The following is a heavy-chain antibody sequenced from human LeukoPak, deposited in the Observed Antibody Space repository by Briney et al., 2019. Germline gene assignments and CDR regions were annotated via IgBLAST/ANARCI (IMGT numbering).Heavy chain of an antibody. Sequence: KTSETLSLTCTVSGDSVSSYYWSWIRQPPGKGLGWIGYIYYSGSTNYNPSLKSRVTISVDTSKNQFSLKLSSVTAADTAVYYCAREPLEYYYDSSVDWGQGTLVTVSS. CDR1: GDSVSSYY. D-gene: IGHD3-22*01. CDR2: IYYSGST. J-gene: IGHJ4*02. CDR3: AREPLEYYYDSSVD. V-gene: IGHV4-59*02.